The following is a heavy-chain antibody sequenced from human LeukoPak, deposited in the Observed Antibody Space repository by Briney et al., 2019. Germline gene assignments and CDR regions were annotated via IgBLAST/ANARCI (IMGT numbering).Heavy chain of an antibody. CDR1: GYTFTSYA. CDR2: INTNTGNP. J-gene: IGHJ4*02. Sequence: GASVKVSCKASGYTFTSYAMNWVRQAPGQGLEWMGWINTNTGNPTYAQGFTGRFVFSLDTSVSTAYLQISSLKAEDAAVYFCTRSPSYSSGWRLDYWGQGTLVTVSS. V-gene: IGHV7-4-1*02. CDR3: TRSPSYSSGWRLDY. D-gene: IGHD6-19*01.